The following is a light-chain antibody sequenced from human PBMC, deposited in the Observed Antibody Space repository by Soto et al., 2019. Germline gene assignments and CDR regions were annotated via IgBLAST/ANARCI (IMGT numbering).Light chain of an antibody. CDR3: QHPHCYSFA. CDR2: AAS. J-gene: IGKJ2*01. Sequence: DIQMTQSPSSVSASVGDRVTITCRASQGINSWLAWYQQKPGRAPKLLIYAASSLQRGVPSRFSGRGSGTDFSLTISSLQTEDSGTYDCQHPHCYSFASGQGTKLDIK. CDR1: QGINSW. V-gene: IGKV1-12*01.